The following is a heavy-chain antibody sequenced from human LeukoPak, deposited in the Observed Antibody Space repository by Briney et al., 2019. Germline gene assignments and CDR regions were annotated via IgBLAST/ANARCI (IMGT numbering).Heavy chain of an antibody. V-gene: IGHV3-49*04. CDR2: IRSKAYGGTT. Sequence: HPGGSLRLSCAASGFTFSNAWMSWVRQAPGKGLEWVGFIRSKAYGGTTEYAASVKGRFTISRDDSKSIAYLQMNSLKTEDTAVYYCTREYYYDSSGYPPFDYWGQGTLVTVSS. CDR1: GFTFSNAW. J-gene: IGHJ4*02. D-gene: IGHD3-22*01. CDR3: TREYYYDSSGYPPFDY.